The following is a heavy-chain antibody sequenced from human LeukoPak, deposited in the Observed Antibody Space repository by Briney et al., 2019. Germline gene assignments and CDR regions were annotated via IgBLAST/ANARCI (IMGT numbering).Heavy chain of an antibody. D-gene: IGHD5-18*01. CDR3: ARRDARGRRTAMVYGY. J-gene: IGHJ4*02. Sequence: PSETLSLTCAVYGGSFSGYYWSWIRQPPGKGLEWIGEINHSGSTNYNPSLKSRVTISVDTSKNQFSLKLSSVTAADTAVYYCARRDARGRRTAMVYGYWGQGTLVTVSS. V-gene: IGHV4-34*01. CDR1: GGSFSGYY. CDR2: INHSGST.